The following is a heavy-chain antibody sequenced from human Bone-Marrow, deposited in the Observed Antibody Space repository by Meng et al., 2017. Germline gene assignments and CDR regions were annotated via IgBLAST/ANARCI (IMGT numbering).Heavy chain of an antibody. Sequence: QGAVGRSGGEVKKPGASVEVSCKASGYTFTSYDINWVRQANGQGLEWMGWMNPNSGNTGYAQKFQGRVTMTRNTSISTAYMELSSLRSEDTAVYYCARFLNYYDSSGYYWWGQGTLVTVSS. V-gene: IGHV1-8*01. D-gene: IGHD3-22*01. CDR2: MNPNSGNT. J-gene: IGHJ4*02. CDR1: GYTFTSYD. CDR3: ARFLNYYDSSGYYW.